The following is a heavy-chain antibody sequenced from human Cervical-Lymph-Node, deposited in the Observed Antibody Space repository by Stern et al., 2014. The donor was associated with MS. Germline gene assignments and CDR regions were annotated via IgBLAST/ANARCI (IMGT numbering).Heavy chain of an antibody. Sequence: VQLVESGAEVKKPGSSVKVSCKASGGILSSYGINWVRQAPGQGLEWMGGINVFFGTANYAQTFQGRVTITADELTSTAYMELSSLRSEDTAVYYCARGLDDSSGYYPDWGQGTLVTVSS. J-gene: IGHJ4*02. CDR1: GGILSSYG. CDR3: ARGLDDSSGYYPD. V-gene: IGHV1-69*01. D-gene: IGHD3-22*01. CDR2: INVFFGTA.